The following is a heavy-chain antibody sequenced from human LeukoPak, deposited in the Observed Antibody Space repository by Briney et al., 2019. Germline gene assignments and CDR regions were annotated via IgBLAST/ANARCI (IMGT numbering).Heavy chain of an antibody. CDR2: IIPIFGTA. CDR3: ARGYVDTAMGGLGAFDI. CDR1: GGTFSSYA. V-gene: IGHV1-69*06. J-gene: IGHJ3*02. D-gene: IGHD5-18*01. Sequence: ASVKVSCKASGGTFSSYAISWVRQAPGQGLEWMGGIIPIFGTANYAQKFQGRVTITADKSTGTAYMELSSLRSEDTAVYYCARGYVDTAMGGLGAFDIWGQGTMVTVSS.